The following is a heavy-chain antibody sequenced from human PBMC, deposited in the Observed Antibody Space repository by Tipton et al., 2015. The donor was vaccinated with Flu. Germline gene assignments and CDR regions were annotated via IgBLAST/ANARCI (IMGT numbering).Heavy chain of an antibody. CDR1: GFTFSSYA. D-gene: IGHD2-2*01. CDR3: ARGATYCSGTSCYRFMH. J-gene: IGHJ1*01. V-gene: IGHV3-23*04. Sequence: VQLVQSGGGLVQPGRSLRLSCAASGFTFSSYAMAWVRQAPGKGLEWVSSFNHGGGGTYYADSVKGRFTISRDNSKKMLSLEMNSLRADDTAIYYCARGATYCSGTSCYRFMHWGQGTQVTVSS. CDR2: FNHGGGGT.